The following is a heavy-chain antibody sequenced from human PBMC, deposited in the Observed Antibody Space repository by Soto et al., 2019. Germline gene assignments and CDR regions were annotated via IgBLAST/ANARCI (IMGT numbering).Heavy chain of an antibody. CDR1: DYTFTSYG. V-gene: IGHV1-18*04. CDR3: ARSQDSSGYWNSCFDP. J-gene: IGHJ5*02. CDR2: ISAYNGNT. D-gene: IGHD3-22*01. Sequence: ASVKVSCKASDYTFTSYGISWVRQAPGQGLEWMGWISAYNGNTNYAQKFQGRVTMTTDTSTSTAYMELSSLRSEDTAVYYCARSQDSSGYWNSCFDPWGQGTLVTVSS.